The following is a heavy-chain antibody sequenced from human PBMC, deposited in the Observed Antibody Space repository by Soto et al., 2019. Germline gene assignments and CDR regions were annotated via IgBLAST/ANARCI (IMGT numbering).Heavy chain of an antibody. V-gene: IGHV4-31*01. CDR1: GGSISSGGYY. D-gene: IGHD5-18*01. J-gene: IGHJ4*02. CDR2: IYYSGST. CDR3: AREGTGYSGGLDY. Sequence: QVQLQESGPGLVKPSQTLSLTCTVSGGSISSGGYYWSWIRQHPGKGLEWIGYIYYSGSTYYNPSLMSPFTIAVDTSKNPFSLKLSSVTAADTAVYYCAREGTGYSGGLDYWGQGTLVTVSS.